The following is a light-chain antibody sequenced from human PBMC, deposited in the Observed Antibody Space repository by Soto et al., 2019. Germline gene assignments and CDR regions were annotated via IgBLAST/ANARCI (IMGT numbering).Light chain of an antibody. CDR2: EVS. J-gene: IGLJ2*01. CDR1: SSDVGSYKL. CDR3: CSYAGSSTVV. V-gene: IGLV2-23*02. Sequence: QSALTQPASVSGSPGQSITISCTGSSSDVGSYKLVSWYQQYPGKAPKLMIYEVSKRPSGVSDRFSGSKSGNTASLTISGLQPEDEADYYCCSYAGSSTVVFGGGTKLTVL.